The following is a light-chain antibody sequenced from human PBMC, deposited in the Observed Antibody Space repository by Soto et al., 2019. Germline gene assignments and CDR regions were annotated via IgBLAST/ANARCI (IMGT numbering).Light chain of an antibody. J-gene: IGKJ1*01. V-gene: IGKV3-20*01. CDR1: QSVTSNY. Sequence: EVVLTQSPGTVSLSPGERATLSCRASQSVTSNYLAWYQQKPGQAPRPLIYAASSRATGIPDRFSGSGSGTDFSITIIRLEPEDVSVYYCQQYGSSLTWTFGQGTKVEIK. CDR3: QQYGSSLTWT. CDR2: AAS.